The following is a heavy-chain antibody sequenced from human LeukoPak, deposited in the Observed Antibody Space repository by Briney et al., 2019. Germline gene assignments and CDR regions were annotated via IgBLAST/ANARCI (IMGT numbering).Heavy chain of an antibody. Sequence: GGSLRLSCAASGFTFSDSGMHWVRQAPGKGLEWVAFIRYDGSDEFYAASVKGRLTISRDNSKNTLYLQMNSLRAEDTAVYYCAKVGGTGIVVVPAAMRPIDYWGQGTLVTVSS. CDR2: IRYDGSDE. V-gene: IGHV3-30*02. J-gene: IGHJ4*02. D-gene: IGHD2-2*01. CDR1: GFTFSDSG. CDR3: AKVGGTGIVVVPAAMRPIDY.